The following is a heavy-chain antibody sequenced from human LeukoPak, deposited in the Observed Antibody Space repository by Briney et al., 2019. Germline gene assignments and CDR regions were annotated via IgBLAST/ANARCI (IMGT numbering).Heavy chain of an antibody. Sequence: PSETLSLTCTVSGGSISSSSYYWSWIRQPAGKGLEWIGRIYTSGSTNYNPSLKSRVTMSVDTSKNQFSLKLSSVTAADTAVYYCARSSSSSWPHLLFQHWGQGTLVTVSS. CDR2: IYTSGST. V-gene: IGHV4-61*02. CDR1: GGSISSSSYY. CDR3: ARSSSSSWPHLLFQH. J-gene: IGHJ1*01. D-gene: IGHD6-13*01.